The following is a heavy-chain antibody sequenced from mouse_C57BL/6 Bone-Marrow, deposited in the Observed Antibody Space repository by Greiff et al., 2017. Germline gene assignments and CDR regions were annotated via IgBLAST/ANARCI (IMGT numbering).Heavy chain of an antibody. D-gene: IGHD1-1*01. CDR2: INPNNGGT. CDR3: AKPHYGSSYVRFAY. Sequence: EVKLMESGPELVKPGASVKMSCKASGYTFTDYNMHWVKQSHGKSLEWIGYINPNNGGTSYNQKFKGKATLTVTKSSSTAYMALRSLTSEDSAVYYCAKPHYGSSYVRFAYWGQGTLVTVSA. J-gene: IGHJ3*01. V-gene: IGHV1-22*01. CDR1: GYTFTDYN.